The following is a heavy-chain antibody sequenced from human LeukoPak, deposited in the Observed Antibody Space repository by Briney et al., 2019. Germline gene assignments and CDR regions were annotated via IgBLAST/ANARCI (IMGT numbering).Heavy chain of an antibody. CDR2: ISAYNGNT. CDR1: GYTFTSYG. D-gene: IGHD6-19*01. Sequence: ASVKVSCKASGYTFTSYGISWVRQAPGQGLEWMGWISAYNGNTNYAQKLQGRVTMTTDTSTSTAYMELRSLRSDDTAVYHCARDQGSSGGYYYGMDVWGQGTTVTVSS. V-gene: IGHV1-18*01. J-gene: IGHJ6*02. CDR3: ARDQGSSGGYYYGMDV.